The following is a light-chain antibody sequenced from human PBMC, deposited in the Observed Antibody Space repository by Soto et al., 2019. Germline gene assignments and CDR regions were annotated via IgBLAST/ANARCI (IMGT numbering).Light chain of an antibody. CDR3: QQYNNWPYT. V-gene: IGKV3-15*01. Sequence: EKALTQSPVTLSLSPGERATLSCRASQSVSSNLAWYQQRPGQAPRLLIYGASTRASGVPDRFSGSGSGTDFTLTISSLQSEDFAVYYCQQYNNWPYTFGQGTKVDIK. CDR1: QSVSSN. J-gene: IGKJ2*01. CDR2: GAS.